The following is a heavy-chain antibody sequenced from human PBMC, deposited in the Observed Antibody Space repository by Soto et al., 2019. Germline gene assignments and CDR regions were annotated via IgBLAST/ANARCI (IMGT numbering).Heavy chain of an antibody. CDR1: AGSISSGNYY. CDR3: ARLDFAPDYYYGMDV. D-gene: IGHD3-9*01. CDR2: ISYSGST. Sequence: SETLSLTCTVSAGSISSGNYYWSWVRQPPGKDLEWIGFISYSGSTNYNPSLKSRVTISVGTSKNQFSLKLSSVTAADTAVYYCARLDFAPDYYYGMDVWAQGTTVTVSS. J-gene: IGHJ6*02. V-gene: IGHV4-30-4*01.